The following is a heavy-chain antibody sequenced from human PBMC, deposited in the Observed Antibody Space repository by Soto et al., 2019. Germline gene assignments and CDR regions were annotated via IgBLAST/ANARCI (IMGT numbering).Heavy chain of an antibody. CDR2: IFHDGTA. Sequence: PSETLSLTXAVSGVSLTSGNWWTWVRQSPQRGLEYIGEIFHDGTANYYPSFERRVAMSVDTSRNQFSLKLTSVTAADTAVYFCARLVYDTRLNYMYFDFWGPGTL. J-gene: IGHJ4*02. V-gene: IGHV4-4*02. CDR1: GVSLTSGNW. D-gene: IGHD3-10*01. CDR3: ARLVYDTRLNYMYFDF.